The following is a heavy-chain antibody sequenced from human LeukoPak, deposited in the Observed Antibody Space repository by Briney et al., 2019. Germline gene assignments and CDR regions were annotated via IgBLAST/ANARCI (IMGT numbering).Heavy chain of an antibody. CDR1: GGSFSGYY. CDR3: ARASRRVGDYVDY. J-gene: IGHJ4*02. CDR2: INHSGST. D-gene: IGHD1-14*01. V-gene: IGHV4-34*01. Sequence: SETLSLTCAVYGGSFSGYYWSWIRQPPGKGLEWIGEINHSGSTNYNPSLKSRVTISVDTSKNPFSLKLSSVTAADTAVYYCARASRRVGDYVDYWGQGTLVTVSS.